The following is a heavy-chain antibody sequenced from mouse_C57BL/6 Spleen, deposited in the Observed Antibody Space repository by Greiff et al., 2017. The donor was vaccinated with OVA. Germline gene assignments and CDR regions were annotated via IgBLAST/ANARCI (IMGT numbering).Heavy chain of an antibody. CDR2: INPSNGGT. CDR3: AYYGSSYDAMDY. Sequence: VQLQQSGTELVKPGASVKLSCKASGYTFTSYWMHWVKQRPGQGLEWIGNINPSNGGTNYNEKFKSKATLTVDKSSSTAYMQLSSLTSEDSAVYYCAYYGSSYDAMDYWGQGTSVTVSS. CDR1: GYTFTSYW. V-gene: IGHV1-53*01. J-gene: IGHJ4*01. D-gene: IGHD1-1*01.